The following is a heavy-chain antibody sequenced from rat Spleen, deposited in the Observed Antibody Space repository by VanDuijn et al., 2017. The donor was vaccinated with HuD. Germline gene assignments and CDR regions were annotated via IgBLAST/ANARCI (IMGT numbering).Heavy chain of an antibody. Sequence: QVQLKESGPGLVQPSQTLSLTCTVSGFSLTNYHVHWVRQPPGKGLEWMGLMWNDGDTSYNSALKSRLSISRDTSRSQVFLKMSGLQTEDTATVYCVRDGGFDYWGQGGMVTVSS. CDR2: MWNDGDT. V-gene: IGHV2-32*01. CDR3: VRDGGFDY. CDR1: GFSLTNYH. J-gene: IGHJ2*01.